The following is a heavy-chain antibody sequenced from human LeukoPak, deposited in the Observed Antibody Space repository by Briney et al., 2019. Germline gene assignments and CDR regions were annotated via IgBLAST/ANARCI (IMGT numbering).Heavy chain of an antibody. Sequence: SETLSLTCTVSGGSISSSSYYWGWIRQPPGKGLEWIGSIYYSGRTYYNPSLKSRVTISVDTSKNQFSLKLSSVTAAGTAVYYCARLGAAAGEFDYWGQGTLVTVSS. J-gene: IGHJ4*02. CDR3: ARLGAAAGEFDY. CDR2: IYYSGRT. V-gene: IGHV4-39*01. D-gene: IGHD6-13*01. CDR1: GGSISSSSYY.